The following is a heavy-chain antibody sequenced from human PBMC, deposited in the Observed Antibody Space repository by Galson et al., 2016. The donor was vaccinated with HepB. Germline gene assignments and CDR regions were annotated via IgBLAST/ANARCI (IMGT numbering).Heavy chain of an antibody. D-gene: IGHD5-24*01. Sequence: SLRLSCAASGFTFSSYAVHWVRQAPGKGLEWVAVISFDGSDKKYADSVKGRFTISRDNSKNTLYLQMNSLRPEDTALYYCARAPGGGLAWGPLDYWGQGTLVTVSS. V-gene: IGHV3-30*04. J-gene: IGHJ4*02. CDR3: ARAPGGGLAWGPLDY. CDR2: ISFDGSDK. CDR1: GFTFSSYA.